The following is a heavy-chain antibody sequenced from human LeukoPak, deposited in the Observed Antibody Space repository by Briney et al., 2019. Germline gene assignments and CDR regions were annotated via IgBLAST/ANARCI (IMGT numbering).Heavy chain of an antibody. J-gene: IGHJ4*02. V-gene: IGHV3-48*04. CDR2: ISSSSSTI. Sequence: GGSLRLSCAASGFTFSSYSMNWVRQAPGKGLEWVSYISSSSSTIYYADSVKGRFTISRDNAKNTLYLQMNSLRAEDTAVYYCARRHDYGDYGPFDYWGQGTLVTVSS. D-gene: IGHD4-17*01. CDR3: ARRHDYGDYGPFDY. CDR1: GFTFSSYS.